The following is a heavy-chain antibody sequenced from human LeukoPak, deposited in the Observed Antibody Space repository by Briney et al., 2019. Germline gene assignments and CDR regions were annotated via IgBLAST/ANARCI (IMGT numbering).Heavy chain of an antibody. J-gene: IGHJ4*02. CDR2: VSASGSST. V-gene: IGHV3-23*01. CDR3: VKASKITIGLVPAATYFDS. CDR1: GFTFSSYA. D-gene: IGHD2-2*01. Sequence: GGSLRLSCAASGFTFSSYAMSWVRQAPGKGLEWVSGVSASGSSTNYADSVRGRFTIPRDTSRETLSLQMNNLRAEDTAVYYCVKASKITIGLVPAATYFDSWGQGTLVTVSS.